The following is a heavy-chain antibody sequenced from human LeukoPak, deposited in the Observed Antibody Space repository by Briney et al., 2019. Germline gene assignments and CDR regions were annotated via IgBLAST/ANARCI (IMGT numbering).Heavy chain of an antibody. J-gene: IGHJ3*02. V-gene: IGHV4-39*01. D-gene: IGHD2-2*01. Sequence: SETLSLTCTVTGDSITSRTYSWAWIRQSPGKGLEWIGTIYYSGATYYNSSLNSRVTISLDTSSNQFSLKLTSVIAMDTAIYYCARHRYYPSWADTGAFDIWGHGTMVTVSS. CDR3: ARHRYYPSWADTGAFDI. CDR2: IYYSGAT. CDR1: GDSITSRTYS.